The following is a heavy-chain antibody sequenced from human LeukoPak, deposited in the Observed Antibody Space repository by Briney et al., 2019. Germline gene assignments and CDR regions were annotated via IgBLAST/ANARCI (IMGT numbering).Heavy chain of an antibody. D-gene: IGHD3-22*01. V-gene: IGHV1-69*13. J-gene: IGHJ4*02. CDR1: GGTFSSYA. CDR2: IIPIFGTA. Sequence: GASVKVSCKASGGTFSSYAISWVRQAPGQGLEWMGGIIPIFGTANYAQKFQGRVTITADESTSTAYMELSSLRSEDTAVYYCASFKTTETYYYDSSGYYPFDYWGQGTLVTVSS. CDR3: ASFKTTETYYYDSSGYYPFDY.